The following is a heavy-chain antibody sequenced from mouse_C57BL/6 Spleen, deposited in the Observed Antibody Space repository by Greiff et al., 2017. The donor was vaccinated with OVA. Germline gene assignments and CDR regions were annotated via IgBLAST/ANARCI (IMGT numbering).Heavy chain of an antibody. J-gene: IGHJ3*01. D-gene: IGHD2-3*01. CDR1: GFSLSTFGMG. Sequence: QVTLKESGPGILQPSQTLSLTCSFSGFSLSTFGMGVGWIRQPSGKGLEWLAHIWWDDDKYYNPALKSRLTISKDTSQNQGFLKIANVDTADTATYYCARDYDGYYVWFAYWGQGTLVTVSA. V-gene: IGHV8-8*01. CDR3: ARDYDGYYVWFAY. CDR2: IWWDDDK.